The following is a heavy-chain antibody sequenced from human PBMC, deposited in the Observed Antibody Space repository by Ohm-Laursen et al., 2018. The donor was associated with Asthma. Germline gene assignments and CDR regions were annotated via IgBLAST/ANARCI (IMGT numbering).Heavy chain of an antibody. CDR2: IYYSGST. D-gene: IGHD1-26*01. CDR1: GGSISSSSYY. J-gene: IGHJ4*02. Sequence: SDTLSLTCTVSGGSISSSSYYWGWIRQPPGKGLEWIGSIYYSGSTYYNPSLKSRVTISVDTPKNQFSLKLSSVTAADTAVYYCARRRIVGATETPLNYWGQGTLVTVSS. CDR3: ARRRIVGATETPLNY. V-gene: IGHV4-39*01.